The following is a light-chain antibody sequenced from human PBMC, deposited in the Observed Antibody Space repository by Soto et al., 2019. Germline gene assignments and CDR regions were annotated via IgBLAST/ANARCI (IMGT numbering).Light chain of an antibody. Sequence: IVLTQSPATLSFPPGERATLSCRASQSVATYVAWYQQKPGQSTRLLIYDSFNRATGTPARFSGSGSGTDFTLNISRLEPEDFAVYYCQQYGSSPITFGPGNRLEI. CDR3: QQYGSSPIT. CDR1: QSVATY. V-gene: IGKV3-20*01. CDR2: DSF. J-gene: IGKJ5*01.